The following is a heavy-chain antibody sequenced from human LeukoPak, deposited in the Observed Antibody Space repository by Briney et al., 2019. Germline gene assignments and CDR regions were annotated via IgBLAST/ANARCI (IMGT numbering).Heavy chain of an antibody. CDR3: ARLIVPAAMLSAFDI. V-gene: IGHV3-21*01. CDR2: ICSSSSYI. D-gene: IGHD2-2*01. Sequence: PGGSLRLSCAASGFTFSSYSMNWVRQAPGKGLEWVSSICSSSSYIYYADSVKGRFTISRDNAKNSLYLQMNSLRAEDTAVYYCARLIVPAAMLSAFDIWGQGTMVTVSS. CDR1: GFTFSSYS. J-gene: IGHJ3*02.